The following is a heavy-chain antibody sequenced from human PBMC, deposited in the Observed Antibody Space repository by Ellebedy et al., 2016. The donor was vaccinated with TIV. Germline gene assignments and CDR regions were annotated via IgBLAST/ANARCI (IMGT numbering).Heavy chain of an antibody. D-gene: IGHD2-2*01. CDR2: ISAYNGNT. V-gene: IGHV1-18*04. J-gene: IGHJ5*02. CDR3: ARYCNSTTCSNWFDP. Sequence: AASVKVSCKTSGYTFTSYGISWVRQAPGQGLEWMRWISAYNGNTNYAQMLQGRVTMTTDTFTSTAYMELRSLRSDDTAVYYCARYCNSTTCSNWFDPWGQGTLVTVSS. CDR1: GYTFTSYG.